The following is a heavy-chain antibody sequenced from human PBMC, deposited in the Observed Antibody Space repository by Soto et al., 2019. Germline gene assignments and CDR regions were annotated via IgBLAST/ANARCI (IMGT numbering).Heavy chain of an antibody. Sequence: PSETLSLTCAVYGGSFIGYYWSWSLQPPWKGLEWIGEINHSGSTNYNPSLKSRVTISVDTSKNQFSLKLSSVTAADTAVYYCARGVSDYVWGSYPSDDYGMDVWGQGTTVTVSS. D-gene: IGHD3-16*01. CDR2: INHSGST. CDR1: GGSFIGYY. V-gene: IGHV4-34*01. CDR3: ARGVSDYVWGSYPSDDYGMDV. J-gene: IGHJ6*02.